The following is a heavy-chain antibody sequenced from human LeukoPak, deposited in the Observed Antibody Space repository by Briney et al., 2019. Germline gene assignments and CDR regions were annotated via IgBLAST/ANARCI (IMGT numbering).Heavy chain of an antibody. CDR1: GDSVSNNSGA. V-gene: IGHV6-1*01. J-gene: IGHJ3*02. Sequence: SQTLSLTFAISGDSVSNNSGAWNWVRQSPSRGLEWLGRTYYRSKWYNDYAVSVKSRITINPGTSKNQFSLQLKSVTPEDTAVYSCASYAFEIWGQGTVVTVSS. CDR2: TYYRSKWYN. CDR3: ASYAFEI.